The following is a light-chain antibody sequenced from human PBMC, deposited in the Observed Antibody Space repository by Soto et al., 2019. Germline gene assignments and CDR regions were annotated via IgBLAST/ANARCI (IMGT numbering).Light chain of an antibody. CDR2: GAS. V-gene: IGKV3-20*01. Sequence: ETVLTQSPGTLSLSPGDRATLSCRASQSVRNNYLAWLQQKPGQAPRLLIYGASNRATGIPARFSGSGSGTDFTLTITRLEPEDFAMYYCQRYDSLRTFGQGTKVDIK. J-gene: IGKJ1*01. CDR1: QSVRNNY. CDR3: QRYDSLRT.